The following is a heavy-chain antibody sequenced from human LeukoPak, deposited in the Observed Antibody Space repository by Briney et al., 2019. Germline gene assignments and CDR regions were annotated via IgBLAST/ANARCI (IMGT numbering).Heavy chain of an antibody. D-gene: IGHD2-21*01. Sequence: GGSLRLSCEASGSTFDNYAMSWVRQAPGKGLEWVSAITADSKITYYVASVRGRFTISRDNSKNTLYLQMNSLRAEDTALYYCAKDRRFPDDVFDMWGQGTMVTVSS. CDR2: ITADSKIT. CDR3: AKDRRFPDDVFDM. J-gene: IGHJ3*02. CDR1: GSTFDNYA. V-gene: IGHV3-23*01.